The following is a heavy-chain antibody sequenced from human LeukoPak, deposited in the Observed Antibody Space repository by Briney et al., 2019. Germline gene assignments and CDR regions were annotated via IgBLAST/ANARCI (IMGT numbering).Heavy chain of an antibody. J-gene: IGHJ4*02. CDR2: IAYDGSNK. Sequence: PGGSLRLSCAASAFTFSSYAMHWVRQAPGKGLEWVALIAYDGSNKYYADSAKGRFTISRDNSKNTLYLQMNSLRAEDTAVYYCARDRPFGGVLDFDYWGQGTLVTVSS. V-gene: IGHV3-30*14. D-gene: IGHD3-16*01. CDR3: ARDRPFGGVLDFDY. CDR1: AFTFSSYA.